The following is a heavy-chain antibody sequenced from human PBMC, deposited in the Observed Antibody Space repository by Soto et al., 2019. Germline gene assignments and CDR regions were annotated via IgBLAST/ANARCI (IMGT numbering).Heavy chain of an antibody. CDR3: ARAGLLVYAINWFDP. V-gene: IGHV4-34*01. Sequence: PSETLSLTCAVYGGSFSGYYWGWIRQPPGKGLEWIGEINHSGSTNYNPSLKSRVTISVDTSKNQFSLKLSSVTAADTAVYYCARAGLLVYAINWFDPWGQGTLVTVSS. J-gene: IGHJ5*02. CDR1: GGSFSGYY. CDR2: INHSGST. D-gene: IGHD2-8*01.